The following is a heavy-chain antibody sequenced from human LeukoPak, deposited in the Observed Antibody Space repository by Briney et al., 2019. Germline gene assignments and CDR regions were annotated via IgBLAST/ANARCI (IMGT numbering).Heavy chain of an antibody. CDR2: IGGSNGIT. CDR3: AKERSPVPLGY. J-gene: IGHJ4*02. Sequence: EGSLRLSCAASRFTFNSYAMSWVRQAPGKGLEWVSVIGGSNGITFYVGSVKGRFTISRDNSKDTLYLQMNSLRAEDTAVYYCAKERSPVPLGYWGQGTLVTVSS. V-gene: IGHV3-23*01. D-gene: IGHD2-2*01. CDR1: RFTFNSYA.